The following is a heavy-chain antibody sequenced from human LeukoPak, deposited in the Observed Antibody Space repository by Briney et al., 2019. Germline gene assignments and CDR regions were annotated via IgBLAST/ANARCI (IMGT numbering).Heavy chain of an antibody. V-gene: IGHV3-21*01. CDR2: ISSSSNSI. CDR3: TRNQEGDY. Sequence: GGSLRLSCAAFGFTFSSYRMNWVRQAPGKGLEWVSFISSSSNSIYYADSVKGRFTISRDNAKNSLYLQMNSLRAEDTAVYYCTRNQEGDYWGQGTLVTVSS. J-gene: IGHJ4*02. CDR1: GFTFSSYR.